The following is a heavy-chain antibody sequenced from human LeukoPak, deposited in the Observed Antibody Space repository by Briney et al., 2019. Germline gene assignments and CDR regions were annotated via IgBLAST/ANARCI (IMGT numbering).Heavy chain of an antibody. CDR3: ARHRYYYDSSGPRRYFQH. J-gene: IGHJ1*01. CDR2: ISYDGSNK. V-gene: IGHV3-30-3*01. D-gene: IGHD3-22*01. Sequence: PGGSLRLSCAASGFTFSSYAMHWVRQAPGKGLEWVAVISYDGSNKYYADSVKGRFTISRDNSKNTLYLQMNSLRAEDTAVYYCARHRYYYDSSGPRRYFQHWGQGTLVTVSS. CDR1: GFTFSSYA.